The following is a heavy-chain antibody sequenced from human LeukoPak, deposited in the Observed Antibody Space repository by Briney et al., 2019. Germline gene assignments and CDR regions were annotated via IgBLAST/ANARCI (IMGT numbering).Heavy chain of an antibody. V-gene: IGHV3-21*01. J-gene: IGHJ3*02. CDR3: ARDGKLGATQAFDI. CDR2: ISSSSSYI. CDR1: GFTFSSYS. Sequence: GGSLRLSCAASGFTFSSYSMNWVRQAPGKGLEWVSSISSSSSYIYYADSVKGRFTISRDNAKNSLYLQMNSLRAEDTAVYYCARDGKLGATQAFDIWGQGTMVTVSS. D-gene: IGHD1-26*01.